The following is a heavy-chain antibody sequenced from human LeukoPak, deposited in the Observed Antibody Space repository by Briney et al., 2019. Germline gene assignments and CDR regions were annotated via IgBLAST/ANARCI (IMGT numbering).Heavy chain of an antibody. V-gene: IGHV3-30-3*01. D-gene: IGHD5-18*01. CDR3: AKDLGNSYGFDY. J-gene: IGHJ4*02. CDR1: GFTFSSYA. CDR2: ISYDGSNK. Sequence: GGSLRLSCAASGFTFSSYAMHWVRQAPGKGLEWVAVISYDGSNKYYADSVKGRFTISRDNSKNTLYLQMNSLRAEDTAVYYCAKDLGNSYGFDYWGQGTLVTVSS.